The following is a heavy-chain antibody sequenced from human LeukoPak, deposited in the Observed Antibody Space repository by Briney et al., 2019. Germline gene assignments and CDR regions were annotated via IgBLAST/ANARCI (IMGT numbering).Heavy chain of an antibody. V-gene: IGHV3-66*01. J-gene: IGHJ6*02. CDR3: ARDQGYDSSGYYPNYYGMDV. CDR1: GFTFSSYS. Sequence: PGGSLRLSCAASGFTFSSYSMNWVRQAPGKGLEWVSVIYSGGSTYYADSVKGRFTISRDNSKNTLYLQMNSLRAEDTAVYYCARDQGYDSSGYYPNYYGMDVWGQGTTVTVSS. D-gene: IGHD3-22*01. CDR2: IYSGGST.